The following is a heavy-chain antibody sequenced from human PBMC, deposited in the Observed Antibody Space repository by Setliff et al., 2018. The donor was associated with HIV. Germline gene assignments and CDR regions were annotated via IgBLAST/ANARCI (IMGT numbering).Heavy chain of an antibody. V-gene: IGHV4-4*07. CDR1: GDSITTYY. Sequence: SETLSLTCNVSGDSITTYYWSWIRQPAGKRLDWIGRINNNGSTNYNPSLKSRVIMSLDTSKNQFSLRLSSMSAADTAVYYCARESGSAYYYYYMDVRGKGTTVTVSS. CDR3: ARESGSAYYYYYMDV. CDR2: INNNGST. D-gene: IGHD1-26*01. J-gene: IGHJ6*03.